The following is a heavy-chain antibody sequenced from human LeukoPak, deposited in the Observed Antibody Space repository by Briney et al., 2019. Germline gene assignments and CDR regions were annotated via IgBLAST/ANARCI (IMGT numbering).Heavy chain of an antibody. CDR2: ISAYNGNT. Sequence: ASVKVSCKASGYTFTSYGISWVRQAPGQGLEWMGWISAYNGNTNYAQKLQGRVTMTTDPSTSTAYMELRSLRSDDTAVYYCARGDPKGQRGHYFDYWGQGTLVTVSS. CDR1: GYTFTSYG. J-gene: IGHJ4*02. D-gene: IGHD3-16*01. CDR3: ARGDPKGQRGHYFDY. V-gene: IGHV1-18*01.